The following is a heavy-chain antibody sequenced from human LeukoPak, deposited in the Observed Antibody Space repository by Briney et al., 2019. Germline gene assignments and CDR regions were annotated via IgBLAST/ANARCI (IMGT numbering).Heavy chain of an antibody. CDR1: GGSISSSSYY. CDR3: ARVGATYRHAFDI. D-gene: IGHD1-26*01. CDR2: IYYSGST. V-gene: IGHV4-39*07. J-gene: IGHJ3*02. Sequence: SETLSLTCTVSGGSISSSSYYWGGLRQPPGKGLEWLGSIYYSGSTYYNPSLKSRVTISVDTSKNQFSLKLSSVTAADTAVYYCARVGATYRHAFDIWGQGTMVTVSA.